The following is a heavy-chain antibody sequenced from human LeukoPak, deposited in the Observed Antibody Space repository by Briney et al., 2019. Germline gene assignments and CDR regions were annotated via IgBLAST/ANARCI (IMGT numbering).Heavy chain of an antibody. CDR1: GYTFTNYG. CDR2: ISGYNGNT. V-gene: IGHV1-18*04. J-gene: IGHJ4*02. CDR3: ARDTRLEAGYYSFDY. D-gene: IGHD3-9*01. Sequence: ASVKVSCKASGYTFTNYGISWVRQAPGQGLEWMGWISGYNGNTNYAQKLQGRVTMTTDTSTSTGYMELRSLRSDDTAVYYCARDTRLEAGYYSFDYWGQGTLVTVSS.